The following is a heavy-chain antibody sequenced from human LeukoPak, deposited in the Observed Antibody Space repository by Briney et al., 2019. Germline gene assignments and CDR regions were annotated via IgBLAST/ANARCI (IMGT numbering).Heavy chain of an antibody. CDR1: GYTFTSYA. D-gene: IGHD3-3*01. CDR2: INAGNGNT. Sequence: ASVKVSCKASGYTFTSYAMHWVRQAPGQRLEWMGWINAGNGNTKYSQKFQGRVTITRDTSASTAYMELSSLRSEDTAVYYCARARATIFGVVINYYYGMDVWGQGTTVTVSS. J-gene: IGHJ6*02. V-gene: IGHV1-3*01. CDR3: ARARATIFGVVINYYYGMDV.